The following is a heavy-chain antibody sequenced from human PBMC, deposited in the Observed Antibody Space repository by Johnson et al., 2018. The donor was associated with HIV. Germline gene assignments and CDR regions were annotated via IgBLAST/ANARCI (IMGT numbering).Heavy chain of an antibody. CDR2: IWYDGGIR. J-gene: IGHJ3*02. V-gene: IGHV3-33*01. Sequence: QVQLVESGGGVVQPGRSLRVSCAASGFTFSSYGMHWVRQAPGKGLEWVAFIWYDGGIRYFADSLKGRFTFSRENSKTPLYRQMKSLRADDTAVYYCARDQFPTYYYDSSGSSPVDAFDIWGQGTMVTVSS. CDR1: GFTFSSYG. CDR3: ARDQFPTYYYDSSGSSPVDAFDI. D-gene: IGHD3-22*01.